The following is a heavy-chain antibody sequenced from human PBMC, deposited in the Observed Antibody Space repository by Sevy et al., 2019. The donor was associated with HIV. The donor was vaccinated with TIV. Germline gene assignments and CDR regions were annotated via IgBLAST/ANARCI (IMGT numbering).Heavy chain of an antibody. J-gene: IGHJ4*02. CDR2: MTPSSRKT. CDR1: GYTFTSYD. V-gene: IGHV1-8*01. CDR3: ARNLYGSGTFDY. Sequence: ASVKVSCKASGYTFTSYDINWVRQAAGQGLEWVGWMTPSSRKTGYAQKFEGRITMTRDTSISTAYLELSSLTSEETAVYFCARNLYGSGTFDYWGQGTLVTVSS. D-gene: IGHD3-10*01.